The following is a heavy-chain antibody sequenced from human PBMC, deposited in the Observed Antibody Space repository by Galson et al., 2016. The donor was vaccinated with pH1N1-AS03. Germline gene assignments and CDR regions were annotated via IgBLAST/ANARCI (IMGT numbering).Heavy chain of an antibody. Sequence: SLRLSCAASGFTFSSYAMYWVRQAPGKGLEYVSAIRGNGGSTYYANSVKGRYTISSDNSKNTLYLQMGSLRAEDMAVYYCARGPVSYSNYWFPPPDYWGQGTLVTVSS. CDR1: GFTFSSYA. J-gene: IGHJ4*02. V-gene: IGHV3-64*01. D-gene: IGHD6-13*01. CDR3: ARGPVSYSNYWFPPPDY. CDR2: IRGNGGST.